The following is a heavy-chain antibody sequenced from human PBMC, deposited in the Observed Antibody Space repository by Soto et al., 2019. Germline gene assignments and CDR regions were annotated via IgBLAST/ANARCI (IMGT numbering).Heavy chain of an antibody. CDR2: IYYSGST. J-gene: IGHJ6*02. CDR1: GGSISSYY. Sequence: PSETLSLTCTVSGGSISSYYWSWIRQPPGKGLEWIGYIYYSGSTNYNPSLKSRVTISVDTSKNQFSLKLSSVTAADTAVYYCASGRYGSGSFYYYYGMEVWGQGTTVTVSS. V-gene: IGHV4-59*01. CDR3: ASGRYGSGSFYYYYGMEV. D-gene: IGHD3-10*01.